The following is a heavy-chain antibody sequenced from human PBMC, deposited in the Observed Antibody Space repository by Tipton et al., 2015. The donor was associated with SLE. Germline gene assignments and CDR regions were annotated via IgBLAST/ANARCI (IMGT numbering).Heavy chain of an antibody. D-gene: IGHD3-22*01. V-gene: IGHV4-59*01. CDR2: IYYSGST. Sequence: TLSLTCTVSGGSISSYYWSWIRQPPGKGLEWIGYIYYSGSTNYNPSLKSRVTTSVDTSKNQFSLKLSSVTAADTAVYYCARVAPYYYDSSGYYYDYWGQGTLVTVSS. CDR3: ARVAPYYYDSSGYYYDY. CDR1: GGSISSYY. J-gene: IGHJ4*02.